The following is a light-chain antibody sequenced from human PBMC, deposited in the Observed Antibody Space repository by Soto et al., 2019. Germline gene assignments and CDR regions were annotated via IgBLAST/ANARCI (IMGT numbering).Light chain of an antibody. V-gene: IGKV4-1*01. CDR1: QSVLYSSNNKNY. Sequence: DIVMTQSPDSLAVSLGERATINCKSSQSVLYSSNNKNYLAWYQQKPGQPPKLLISWASTRESGVPDRFSGSGSGTDFTLTISTLLAEDVAVYYCQQYYSTPQTFGQGTKVEIK. J-gene: IGKJ1*01. CDR2: WAS. CDR3: QQYYSTPQT.